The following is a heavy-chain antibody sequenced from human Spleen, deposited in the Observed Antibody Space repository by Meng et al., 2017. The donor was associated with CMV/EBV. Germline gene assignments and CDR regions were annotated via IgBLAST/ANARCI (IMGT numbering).Heavy chain of an antibody. CDR3: AKNRGFVVVPAAIDY. J-gene: IGHJ4*02. Sequence: GGSLRLSCAASGFTFSSYAMHWVRHAPGKGLEWVAVISYDGGDKHYADSAKGRFTISRDNFGNTLYLQMNSLRAEDTAVYYCAKNRGFVVVPAAIDYWGQGTLVTVSS. CDR1: GFTFSSYA. V-gene: IGHV3-30-3*02. D-gene: IGHD2-2*01. CDR2: ISYDGGDK.